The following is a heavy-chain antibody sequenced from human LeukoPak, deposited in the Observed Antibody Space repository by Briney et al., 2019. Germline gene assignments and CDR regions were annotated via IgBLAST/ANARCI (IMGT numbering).Heavy chain of an antibody. Sequence: PSEPLSLPCTVSGDSISSYYWSWIRQPPGKGLEWVGYIYYGGNTKYNPSLKGRVTISADTSKFSLKLTSVTAADTAVYYCARGRVYFYGSGSRYLDDAFDIWGQGTTVTVSS. V-gene: IGHV4-59*01. CDR1: GDSISSYY. CDR2: IYYGGNT. CDR3: ARGRVYFYGSGSRYLDDAFDI. J-gene: IGHJ3*02. D-gene: IGHD3-10*01.